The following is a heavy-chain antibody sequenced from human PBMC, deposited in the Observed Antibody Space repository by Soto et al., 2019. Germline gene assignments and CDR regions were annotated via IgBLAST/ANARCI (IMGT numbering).Heavy chain of an antibody. V-gene: IGHV3-11*01. J-gene: IGHJ6*02. CDR2: ISSSGSTI. Sequence: GGSLKLSCAASGFTFSDYYMSWIRQAPGKGLEWVSYISSSGSTIYYADSVKGRFTISRDNAKNSLYLQMNSLRAEDTAVYYCARERASRYYYYGMDVWGQGTTVTVSS. CDR1: GFTFSDYY. D-gene: IGHD6-6*01. CDR3: ARERASRYYYYGMDV.